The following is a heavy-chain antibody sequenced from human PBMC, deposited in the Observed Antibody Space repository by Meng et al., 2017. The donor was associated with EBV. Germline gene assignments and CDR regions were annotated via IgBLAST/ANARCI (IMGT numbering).Heavy chain of an antibody. D-gene: IGHD6-19*01. CDR2: INPNSGGT. J-gene: IGHJ4*02. CDR1: GYTFTGYY. Sequence: GGGGKEPGASGKVSCKASGYTFTGYYMHWVRQAPGQGLEWMGRINPNSGGTNYAQKFQGRVTMTRDTSISTAYMELSRLRSDDTAVYYCARVGIAVAGTGDYWGQGTLVTVSS. CDR3: ARVGIAVAGTGDY. V-gene: IGHV1-2*06.